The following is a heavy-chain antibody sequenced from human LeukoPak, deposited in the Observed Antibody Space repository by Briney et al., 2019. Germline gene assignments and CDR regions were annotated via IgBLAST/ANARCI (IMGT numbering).Heavy chain of an antibody. CDR3: ARDKYLTSGSSWYNYYYGMDV. D-gene: IGHD6-13*01. J-gene: IGHJ6*02. CDR1: GFTYSSYS. Sequence: PGRSLRLSCAASGFTYSSYSMNWVRQAPGKGLEWVSSISSSSSYIYYADSVKGRFTISRDNAKNSLYLQMNSLRAEDTAVYYCARDKYLTSGSSWYNYYYGMDVWGQGTTVTVSS. V-gene: IGHV3-21*01. CDR2: ISSSSSYI.